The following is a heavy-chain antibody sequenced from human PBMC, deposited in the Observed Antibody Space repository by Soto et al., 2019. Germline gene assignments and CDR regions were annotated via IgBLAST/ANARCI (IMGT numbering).Heavy chain of an antibody. CDR3: ARDRGLPRYGIYYYYGMDV. CDR2: IYYSGST. Sequence: KPSETLSLTCTVSGGSISSGGYYWSWIRQHPGKGLEWIGYIYYSGSTYYNPSLKSRVTISVDTSKNQFSLKLSSVTAADTAVYYCARDRGLPRYGIYYYYGMDVWGQGTTVTVSS. D-gene: IGHD3-16*01. CDR1: GGSISSGGYY. V-gene: IGHV4-31*03. J-gene: IGHJ6*02.